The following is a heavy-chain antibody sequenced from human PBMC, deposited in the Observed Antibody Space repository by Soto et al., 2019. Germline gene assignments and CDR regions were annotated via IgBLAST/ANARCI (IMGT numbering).Heavy chain of an antibody. D-gene: IGHD2-21*01. Sequence: PGGSLRLSSTASGFTLWVYAVGGSRQVPGKGLEWVGFIRSKAYGGTTEYAASVKGRFTISRDDSKSIAYLQMNSLKNEDTAVYYCTKRYCGGSDAFDIWGQGTMVTVSS. CDR1: GFTLWVYA. J-gene: IGHJ3*02. V-gene: IGHV3-49*03. CDR3: TKRYCGGSDAFDI. CDR2: IRSKAYGGTT.